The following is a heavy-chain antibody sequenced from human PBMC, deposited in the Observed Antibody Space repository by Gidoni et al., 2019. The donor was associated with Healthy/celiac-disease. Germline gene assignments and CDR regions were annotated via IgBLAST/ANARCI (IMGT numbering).Heavy chain of an antibody. D-gene: IGHD6-13*01. Sequence: QVQLVQSGAEVKTPGASVQVSCTASGYTFPRSYMHWVRQAPGQGLEWMGISNPSGGSTSYAQKFQGRVTMTRDTSTSTVYMELSSLRSEDTAVYYCARGTSQQLVRGWFDPWGQGTLVTVSS. V-gene: IGHV1-46*03. CDR2: SNPSGGST. CDR3: ARGTSQQLVRGWFDP. J-gene: IGHJ5*02. CDR1: GYTFPRSY.